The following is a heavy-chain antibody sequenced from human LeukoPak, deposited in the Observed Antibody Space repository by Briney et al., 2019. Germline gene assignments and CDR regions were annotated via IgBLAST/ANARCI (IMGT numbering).Heavy chain of an antibody. Sequence: GASVKVSCKASGYTFTSYGISWVRQAPGQGLEWMGWISAYNGNTHYAQKLQGRVTMTTDTSTSTAYMELRSLRSDDTAVYYCARDQVNYYDVGQGAFDIWGQGTMVTVSS. J-gene: IGHJ3*02. CDR2: ISAYNGNT. V-gene: IGHV1-18*01. D-gene: IGHD3-22*01. CDR3: ARDQVNYYDVGQGAFDI. CDR1: GYTFTSYG.